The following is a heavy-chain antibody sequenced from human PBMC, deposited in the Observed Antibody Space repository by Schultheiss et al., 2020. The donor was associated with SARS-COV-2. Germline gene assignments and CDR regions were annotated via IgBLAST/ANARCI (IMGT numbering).Heavy chain of an antibody. CDR3: AKDLLYYYYGMDV. D-gene: IGHD2-8*02. CDR1: GFTFSSYE. Sequence: GGSLRLSCAASGFTFSSYEMNWVRQAPGKGLEWVLYISSSGSTIYYADSVKGRFTISRDNSKNTLYLQMNSLRAEDTAVYYCAKDLLYYYYGMDVWGQGTTVTVSS. J-gene: IGHJ6*02. V-gene: IGHV3-48*03. CDR2: ISSSGSTI.